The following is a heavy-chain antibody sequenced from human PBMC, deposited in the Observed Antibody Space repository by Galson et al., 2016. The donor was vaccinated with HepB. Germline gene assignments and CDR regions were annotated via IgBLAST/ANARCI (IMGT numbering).Heavy chain of an antibody. CDR2: ISGSGDAT. D-gene: IGHD3-10*01. V-gene: IGHV3-23*01. J-gene: IGHJ4*02. CDR3: AKEGISMVRGVIAKYCDF. CDR1: GFSFSNFA. Sequence: SLRLSCAASGFSFSNFAIHWVRQAPGKGLEWVSGISGSGDATYYADSVKGRFTMSRDNSKNTLYLQMNSLRAEDTAVYYCAKEGISMVRGVIAKYCDFWGQGTLVTVSS.